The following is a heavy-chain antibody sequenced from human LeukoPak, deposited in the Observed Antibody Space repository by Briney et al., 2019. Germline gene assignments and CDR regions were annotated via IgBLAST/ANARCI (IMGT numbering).Heavy chain of an antibody. V-gene: IGHV3-30*04. J-gene: IGHJ4*02. CDR2: ISLDGSDK. D-gene: IGHD3-22*01. CDR3: ARDLDSSGYYYAY. Sequence: GGSLRLSCAASGFTFSSFAMHWVRQAPGKGLEWVAVISLDGSDKYYAEAVKGRFTISRDNSENTVYLQMNSLRAEDTAVYYCARDLDSSGYYYAYWGQGSLVTVSS. CDR1: GFTFSSFA.